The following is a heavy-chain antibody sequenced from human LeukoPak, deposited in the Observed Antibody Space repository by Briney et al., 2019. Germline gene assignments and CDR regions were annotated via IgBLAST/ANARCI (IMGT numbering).Heavy chain of an antibody. CDR1: GGSITSSSYY. J-gene: IGHJ4*02. Sequence: SEALSLTCTVSGGSITSSSYYWGWIRQPPGKGLEWIGSIYSSGSTYYNPSLKSRVTISVDTSKNQFSLKLSSVTAADTAVYYCARGGTLYSSSYWGQGTLVTVSS. V-gene: IGHV4-39*01. D-gene: IGHD6-6*01. CDR3: ARGGTLYSSSY. CDR2: IYSSGST.